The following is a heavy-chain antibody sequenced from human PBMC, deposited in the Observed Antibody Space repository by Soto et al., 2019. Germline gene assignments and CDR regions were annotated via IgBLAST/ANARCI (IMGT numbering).Heavy chain of an antibody. Sequence: QLQLQESGSGLVKPSQTLSLTCAVSGGSISSGGYSWSWIRQPPGKGLEWIGYIYHSGSTYYNPSLKSRVTVPVDRSKNQFSLKLSSVSAADTAVYYCARAEGGIFDYWGQGNLVTVSS. CDR1: GGSISSGGYS. J-gene: IGHJ4*02. CDR3: ARAEGGIFDY. V-gene: IGHV4-30-2*01. CDR2: IYHSGST.